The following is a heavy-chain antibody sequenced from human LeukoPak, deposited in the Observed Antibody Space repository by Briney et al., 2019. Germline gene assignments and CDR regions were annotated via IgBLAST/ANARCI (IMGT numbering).Heavy chain of an antibody. CDR1: GYTFTSYG. D-gene: IGHD3-22*01. Sequence: AASVKVSCKASGYTFTSYGISWVRQAPGQGLEWMGWFSAYNGNTNYAQKLQGRVTMTTDTSTSTAYMELRSLRSDDTAVYYCARGVSHYYDSSGYYPTPLDYWGQGTLVTVSS. CDR2: FSAYNGNT. CDR3: ARGVSHYYDSSGYYPTPLDY. V-gene: IGHV1-18*01. J-gene: IGHJ4*02.